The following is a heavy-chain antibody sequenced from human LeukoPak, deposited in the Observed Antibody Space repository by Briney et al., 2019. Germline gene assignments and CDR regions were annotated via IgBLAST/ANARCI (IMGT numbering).Heavy chain of an antibody. CDR3: AREGYDYVWGSYRYIGADY. D-gene: IGHD3-16*02. V-gene: IGHV3-7*01. J-gene: IGHJ4*02. CDR2: IKEDGSEK. Sequence: PGGSLRLSCVASGFTFSNFWTSWVRQAPGKGLEWVANIKEDGSEKYYVDSVKGRFTISRDNAKNSLYLQMNSLRAEDTAVYYCAREGYDYVWGSYRYIGADYWGQGTLVTVSS. CDR1: GFTFSNFW.